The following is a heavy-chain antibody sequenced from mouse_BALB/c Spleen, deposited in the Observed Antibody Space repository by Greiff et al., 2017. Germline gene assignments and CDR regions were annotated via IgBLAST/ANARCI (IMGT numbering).Heavy chain of an antibody. V-gene: IGHV3-6*02. Sequence: ESGPGLVKPSQSLSLTCSVTGYSITSGYYWNWIRQFPGNKLEWMGYISYDGSNNYNPSLKNRISITRDTSKNQFFLKLNSVTTEDTATYYCARDGGGSWFAYWGQGTLVTVSA. CDR2: ISYDGSN. J-gene: IGHJ3*01. CDR1: GYSITSGYY. CDR3: ARDGGGSWFAY.